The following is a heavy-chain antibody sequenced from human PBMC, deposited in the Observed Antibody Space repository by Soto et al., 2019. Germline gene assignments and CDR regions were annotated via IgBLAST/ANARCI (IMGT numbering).Heavy chain of an antibody. Sequence: SEPLSLTCIVSGGSISRSPYYWGWIRQTPGKGLEWIASVFYRGNTFYNPSLQSRVTISVDTSKNQFSLKLSSVTAADTAVYYCARSDGRYWGQGTLVTVSS. CDR2: VFYRGNT. CDR1: GGSISRSPYY. J-gene: IGHJ4*02. CDR3: ARSDGRY. V-gene: IGHV4-39*07.